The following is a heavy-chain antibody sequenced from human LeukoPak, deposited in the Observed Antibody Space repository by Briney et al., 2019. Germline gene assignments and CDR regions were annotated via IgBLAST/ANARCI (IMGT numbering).Heavy chain of an antibody. CDR3: ARDYYDSSGYRHDAFDI. CDR1: EFTVSSNY. J-gene: IGHJ3*02. V-gene: IGHV3-53*01. D-gene: IGHD3-22*01. Sequence: PGGSLRLSCAASEFTVSSNYMSWVRQAPGKGLEWVSVIYSGGSTYYAASVKGRFTISRDNSKNTLYLQMNSLRAEDTAVYYCARDYYDSSGYRHDAFDIWGQGTMVTVSS. CDR2: IYSGGST.